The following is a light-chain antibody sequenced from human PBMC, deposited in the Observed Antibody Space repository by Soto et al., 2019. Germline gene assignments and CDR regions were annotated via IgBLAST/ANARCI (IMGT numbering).Light chain of an antibody. CDR3: QQYNNWPRT. Sequence: VMTQSPATLSVSPGDRHALSCRASQSVSTNLAWYQQKTGQXPXXLIYFASTRATAVPARFTASGSGTEFTLTISSLQSDDVAVYYCQQYNNWPRTFGQGTKVDI. CDR2: FAS. CDR1: QSVSTN. J-gene: IGKJ1*01. V-gene: IGKV3-15*01.